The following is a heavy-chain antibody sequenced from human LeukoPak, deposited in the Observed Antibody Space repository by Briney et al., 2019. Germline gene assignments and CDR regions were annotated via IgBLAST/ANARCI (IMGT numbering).Heavy chain of an antibody. D-gene: IGHD4-11*01. CDR3: ARGHYSNYDSFDY. CDR2: INHSGST. V-gene: IGHV4-34*01. CDR1: GGSFSGYY. J-gene: IGHJ4*02. Sequence: SETLSLTRAVYGGSFSGYYWSWIRQPPGKGPEWIGEINHSGSTNYNPSLKSRVTISVDTSKNQFSLKLSSVTAADTAVYYCARGHYSNYDSFDYWGQGTLVTVSS.